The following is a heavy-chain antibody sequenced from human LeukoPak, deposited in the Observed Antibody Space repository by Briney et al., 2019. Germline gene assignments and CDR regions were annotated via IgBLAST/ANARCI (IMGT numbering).Heavy chain of an antibody. D-gene: IGHD2-2*01. V-gene: IGHV3-21*01. CDR3: ARPVVVGAFDI. Sequence: GGSLRLSCAASGFTFSSYSMNWVRQAPGKGLEWVSSISSGSTYMHYADSLKGRFTISRDNAKNSLYLQMNSLRAEDTAVYYCARPVVVGAFDIWGQGTMVTVSS. CDR2: ISSGSTYM. CDR1: GFTFSSYS. J-gene: IGHJ3*02.